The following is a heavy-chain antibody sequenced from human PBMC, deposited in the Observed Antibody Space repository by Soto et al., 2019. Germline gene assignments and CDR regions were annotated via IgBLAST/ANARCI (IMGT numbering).Heavy chain of an antibody. CDR3: AKDPKGYCGGDCYFDY. CDR1: GFTFSSYG. CDR2: ISYDGSNK. D-gene: IGHD2-21*02. Sequence: QVQLVESGGGVVQPGRSLRLSCAASGFTFSSYGVHWVRQAPGKGLEWVAVISYDGSNKYYADSVKGRFTISRDNSKNTLSLQMNSLRAEDTAVYYCAKDPKGYCGGDCYFDYWGQGTLVTVSS. J-gene: IGHJ4*02. V-gene: IGHV3-30*18.